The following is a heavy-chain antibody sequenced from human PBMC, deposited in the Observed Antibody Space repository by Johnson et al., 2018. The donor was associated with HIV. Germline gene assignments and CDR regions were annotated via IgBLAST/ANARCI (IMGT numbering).Heavy chain of an antibody. J-gene: IGHJ3*02. Sequence: VQVVESGGGLVQPGGSPRLSCAASGFTFSSYAMSWVRQAPGKGLEWVSGINWNGGSTGYADSVKGRFTISRDNAKNSLYLQMNSLRPEDTALYYCALDPRIVGSHGEAFDIWGQGTMVTVSS. CDR2: INWNGGST. V-gene: IGHV3-20*04. D-gene: IGHD1-26*01. CDR3: ALDPRIVGSHGEAFDI. CDR1: GFTFSSYA.